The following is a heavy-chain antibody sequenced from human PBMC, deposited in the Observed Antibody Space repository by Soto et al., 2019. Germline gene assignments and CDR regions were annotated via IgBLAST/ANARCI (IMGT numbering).Heavy chain of an antibody. Sequence: GGSLRLSCAASGFTFSNYGMHWVRQAPGKGLEWVAVISYDGSNKNYADSVKGRFTISRDNSKNTLYLQMNSLRAEDTAVYYCAKEGGYSSASTNCDYWGQGTLVNVSS. J-gene: IGHJ4*02. CDR1: GFTFSNYG. CDR2: ISYDGSNK. V-gene: IGHV3-30*18. CDR3: AKEGGYSSASTNCDY. D-gene: IGHD6-6*01.